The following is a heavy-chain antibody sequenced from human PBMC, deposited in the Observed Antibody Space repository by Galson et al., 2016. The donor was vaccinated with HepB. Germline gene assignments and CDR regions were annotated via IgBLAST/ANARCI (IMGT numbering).Heavy chain of an antibody. CDR2: IYYSGST. V-gene: IGHV4-59*01. D-gene: IGHD6-13*01. CDR3: ARDRGSAAGFDY. CDR1: GGSISNYY. Sequence: ETLSLTCAVSGGSISNYYWSWIRQPPGKGLEWIAYIYYSGSTNQNPSLKSRVTISVDTSKNQFSLQLRSVTAADTAVYYCARDRGSAAGFDYWGQGTLVTVSS. J-gene: IGHJ4*02.